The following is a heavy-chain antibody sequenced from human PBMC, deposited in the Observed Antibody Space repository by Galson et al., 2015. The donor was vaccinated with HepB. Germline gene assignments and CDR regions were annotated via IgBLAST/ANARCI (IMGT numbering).Heavy chain of an antibody. CDR2: IWANGSNS. Sequence: SLRLSCAVYGFTFNRYGMHWVRQAPGKGLEWVALIWANGSNSYYSNSVMGRFTISRDDSKNTLFLEMNSLRAEDTAVYYCVREMAIAAPASFDLWGHGTLVTVSS. V-gene: IGHV3-33*01. J-gene: IGHJ4*01. CDR1: GFTFNRYG. CDR3: VREMAIAAPASFDL. D-gene: IGHD2-15*01.